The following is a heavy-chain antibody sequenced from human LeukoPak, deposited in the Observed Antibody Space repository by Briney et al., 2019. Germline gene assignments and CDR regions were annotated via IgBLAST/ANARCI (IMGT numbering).Heavy chain of an antibody. D-gene: IGHD4-17*01. J-gene: IGHJ5*02. CDR1: GYSISSGYY. Sequence: SETLSLTCTVSGYSISSGYYWGWIRQPPGKGLEWIGSGYHIGSTYFNPSLRSRVTILIDIFKNQFSLKMSSVTAADTAIYYCTRVGDYGDYVNWFDPWGPGTLVTVSS. CDR3: TRVGDYGDYVNWFDP. V-gene: IGHV4-38-2*02. CDR2: GYHIGST.